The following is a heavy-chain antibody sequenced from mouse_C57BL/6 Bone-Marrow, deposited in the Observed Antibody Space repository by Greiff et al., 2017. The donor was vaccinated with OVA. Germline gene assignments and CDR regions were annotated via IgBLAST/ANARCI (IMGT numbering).Heavy chain of an antibody. V-gene: IGHV6-6*01. CDR2: IRNKANNHAT. J-gene: IGHJ4*01. Sequence: EVKLMESGGGLVQPGGSMKLSCAASGFTFSDAWMDWVRQSPEKGLEWVAEIRNKANNHATYYAESVKGRFTISRDDSKSSVYLQMNSLRAEDTGIYYCTLQLGRVFYAMDYWGQGTSVTVSS. CDR3: TLQLGRVFYAMDY. CDR1: GFTFSDAW. D-gene: IGHD4-1*02.